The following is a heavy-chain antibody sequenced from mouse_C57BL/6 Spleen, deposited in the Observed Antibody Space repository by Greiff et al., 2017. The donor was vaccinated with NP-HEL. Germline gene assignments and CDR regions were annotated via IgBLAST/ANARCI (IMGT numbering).Heavy chain of an antibody. D-gene: IGHD2-4*01. Sequence: VQLQQSGAELVRPGASVKLSCTASGFNIKDYYMHWVKQRPEQGLEWIGRIDPEDGDTEYAPKFQGKATMTADTSSNTAYLQLSSLTSEDTAVYYCTRIYYDYDDDYWGQGTTLTVSS. J-gene: IGHJ2*01. CDR2: IDPEDGDT. CDR3: TRIYYDYDDDY. V-gene: IGHV14-1*01. CDR1: GFNIKDYY.